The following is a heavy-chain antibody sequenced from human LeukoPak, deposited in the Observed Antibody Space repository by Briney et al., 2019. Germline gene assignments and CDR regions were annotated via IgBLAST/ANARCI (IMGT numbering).Heavy chain of an antibody. CDR2: IKYDGSEI. J-gene: IGHJ6*03. V-gene: IGHV3-7*01. D-gene: IGHD3-10*01. CDR1: GFNFNSHC. Sequence: PGGSLRLSCAAAGFNFNSHCMNWVRQAPGKGLEWVANIKYDGSEIYYVDSVKGRFTISRDSANHSLYLQMNSLRAEDTAVYYCARVSGSMVRGVNGFYYYYYMDVWGTGTTVTVSS. CDR3: ARVSGSMVRGVNGFYYYYYMDV.